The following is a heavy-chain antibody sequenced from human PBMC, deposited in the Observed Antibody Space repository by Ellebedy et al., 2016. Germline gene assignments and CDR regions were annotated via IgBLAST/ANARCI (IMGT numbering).Heavy chain of an antibody. J-gene: IGHJ4*02. CDR1: GYTFTGYF. CDR3: ARGPSGGYFDY. Sequence: ASVKVSCKASGYTFTGYFIHWMRQAPGQRLEWMGWINPKSGGTDSPQKFQGRVTMTRDTSTRTVYMELSRLTSDDAAMYYCARGPSGGYFDYWGQGILVTVSS. D-gene: IGHD3-16*01. CDR2: INPKSGGT. V-gene: IGHV1-2*02.